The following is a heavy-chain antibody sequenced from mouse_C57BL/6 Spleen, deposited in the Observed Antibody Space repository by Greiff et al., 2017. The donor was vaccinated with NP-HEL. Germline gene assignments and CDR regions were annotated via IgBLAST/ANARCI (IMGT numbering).Heavy chain of an antibody. D-gene: IGHD2-3*01. Sequence: SPAQSLEWLGVIWSGGSTDYNAAFISRLSISKDNSKSQVFFKMNSLQADDTAIYYCARKGDGYFSAWFAYWGQGTLVTVSA. V-gene: IGHV2-2*01. J-gene: IGHJ3*01. CDR3: ARKGDGYFSAWFAY. CDR2: IWSGGST.